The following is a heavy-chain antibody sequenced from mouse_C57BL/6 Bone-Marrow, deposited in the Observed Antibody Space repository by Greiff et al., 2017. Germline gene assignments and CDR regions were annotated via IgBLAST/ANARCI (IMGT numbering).Heavy chain of an antibody. CDR3: TFTTVVDFYYFDY. CDR1: GFNIKDDY. CDR2: IDPENGDT. Sequence: VQLQQSGAELVRPGASVKLSCTASGFNIKDDYMHWVKQRPEQGLEWIGWIDPENGDTESASKFQGKATITADTSSNTAYLQLSSLTSEDTAVYYCTFTTVVDFYYFDYWGQGTTLTVSS. V-gene: IGHV14-4*01. J-gene: IGHJ2*01. D-gene: IGHD1-1*01.